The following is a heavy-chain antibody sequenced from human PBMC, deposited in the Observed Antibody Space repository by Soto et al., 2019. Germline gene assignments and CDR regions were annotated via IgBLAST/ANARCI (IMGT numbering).Heavy chain of an antibody. J-gene: IGHJ4*02. D-gene: IGHD4-4*01. CDR3: VRGGSNYAS. Sequence: EVQLVESGGGLVQPGGSLRLSCTASGFTFSDSWMNWVRQAPGKGLEWVARIKQDESEKKYADSVKGRFSISRDNAKNSMYLQMDSLRGEDTAVYYCVRGGSNYASWGQGSLVTVSS. CDR2: IKQDESEK. V-gene: IGHV3-7*01. CDR1: GFTFSDSW.